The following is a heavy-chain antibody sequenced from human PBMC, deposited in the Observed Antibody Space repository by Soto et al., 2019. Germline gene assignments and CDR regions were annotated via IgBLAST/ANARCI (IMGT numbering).Heavy chain of an antibody. Sequence: PSETLSLTCALYGGSFSGYYWSWIRHPRGRGREWIGYIYHTGDANYSPSLRGRVTILVDTSKNQFSLNLFSVTAADTALYYSARFTGLPLGFFDYWRQRRLVTGSS. D-gene: IGHD2-8*02. V-gene: IGHV4-59*01. CDR2: IYHTGDA. CDR3: ARFTGLPLGFFDY. CDR1: GGSFSGYY. J-gene: IGHJ4*02.